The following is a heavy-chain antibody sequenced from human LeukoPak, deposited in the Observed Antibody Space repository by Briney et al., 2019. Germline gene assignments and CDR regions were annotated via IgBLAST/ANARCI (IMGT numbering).Heavy chain of an antibody. CDR1: GGSISSGGYS. CDR3: ARERSGWYNWFDP. V-gene: IGHV4-30-2*01. D-gene: IGHD6-19*01. J-gene: IGHJ5*02. CDR2: IYHSGST. Sequence: PSQTLSLTCAVSGGSISSGGYSWSWIRQPPGKGLEWIGYIYHSGSTYYNPSLKSRVTISVDTSKNQFSLKLSSVTAADTAVYYCARERSGWYNWFDPWGQGTLVTVSS.